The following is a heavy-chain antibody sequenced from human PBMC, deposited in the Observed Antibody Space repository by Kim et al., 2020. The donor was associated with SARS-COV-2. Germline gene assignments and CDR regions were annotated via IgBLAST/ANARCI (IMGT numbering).Heavy chain of an antibody. V-gene: IGHV7-4-1*02. J-gene: IGHJ3*02. CDR2: GKP. CDR3: AREDDAFDI. Sequence: GKPTYAQGFTGRFVFSLDTSVSTACLQISSLKAEDTAVYYCAREDDAFDIWGQGTMVTVSS.